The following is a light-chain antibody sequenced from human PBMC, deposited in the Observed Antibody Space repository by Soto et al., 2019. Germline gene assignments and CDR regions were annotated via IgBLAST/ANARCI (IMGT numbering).Light chain of an antibody. CDR1: QSISSW. CDR2: KAS. Sequence: DIQMTQSPSTLSASVGDRVTITCRASQSISSWLAWYQQKPGKAPNLMIYKASSLESGVPSRFSGSGAGTEVTLTINSLQPDDFATYYCQQYNSYWTFGQGTRVEIK. V-gene: IGKV1-5*03. CDR3: QQYNSYWT. J-gene: IGKJ1*01.